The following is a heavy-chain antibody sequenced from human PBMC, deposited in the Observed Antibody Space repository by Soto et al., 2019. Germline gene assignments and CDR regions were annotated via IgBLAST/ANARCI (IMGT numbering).Heavy chain of an antibody. D-gene: IGHD1-26*01. Sequence: SETLSLTCSVSGGSISSGSYYWSWIRQPPGKGLEWIGYIYYSGSTNSNPSLKSRVTISVDTSKNQFSLKLSSVTAADTAVYYCARDSDSIVGAPDGMDVWGQGTTVTVSS. J-gene: IGHJ6*02. V-gene: IGHV4-61*01. CDR2: IYYSGST. CDR3: ARDSDSIVGAPDGMDV. CDR1: GGSISSGSYY.